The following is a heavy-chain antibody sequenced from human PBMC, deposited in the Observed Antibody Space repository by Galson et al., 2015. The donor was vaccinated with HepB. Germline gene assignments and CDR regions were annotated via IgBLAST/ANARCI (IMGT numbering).Heavy chain of an antibody. CDR2: TSYDGSDK. Sequence: SLRLSCAASGFTFRTYGMHWVRQAPGKGLEWVAVTSYDGSDKHYADSVKGRFTISRDNSKNTLYLQMHSLRGDDTALYYCARGAYGFSGYCHVYYYGLDVWGQGTTVTVSS. D-gene: IGHD5-12*01. CDR1: GFTFRTYG. CDR3: ARGAYGFSGYCHVYYYGLDV. V-gene: IGHV3-30-3*01. J-gene: IGHJ6*02.